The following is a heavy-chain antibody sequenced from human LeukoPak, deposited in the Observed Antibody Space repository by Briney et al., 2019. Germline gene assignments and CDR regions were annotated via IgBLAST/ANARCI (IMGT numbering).Heavy chain of an antibody. D-gene: IGHD5-12*01. CDR3: VRDRWDGPDY. J-gene: IGHJ4*02. CDR1: GFTFSSHW. Sequence: PGGSLRLSCAASGFTFSSHWMHWVRQAPGKGLVWVSRLSGVGRSTSYADSVKGRFTISRDNAKNTLYLQMNSLRAEDTAVYYCVRDRWDGPDYWGQGTLVTVSS. V-gene: IGHV3-74*01. CDR2: LSGVGRST.